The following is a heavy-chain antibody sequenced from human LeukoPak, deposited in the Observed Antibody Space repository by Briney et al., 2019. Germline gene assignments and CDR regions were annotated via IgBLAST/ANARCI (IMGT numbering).Heavy chain of an antibody. CDR1: GYSFTSYW. CDR3: ARRDSSSWSPTDY. CDR2: IYPGDSDN. V-gene: IGHV5-51*01. Sequence: GESLKISCNGSGYSFTSYWIGWVRQMPGKGLEWMGSIYPGDSDNRYSPSFQGQVTISADKSISTAYLQWSSLKASDTATYYCARRDSSSWSPTDYWGQGTLVTVSS. J-gene: IGHJ4*02. D-gene: IGHD6-13*01.